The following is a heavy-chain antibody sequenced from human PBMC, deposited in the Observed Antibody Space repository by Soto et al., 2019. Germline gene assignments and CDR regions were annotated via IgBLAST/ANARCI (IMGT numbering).Heavy chain of an antibody. Sequence: GGSLRLSCAASGFTFSSYAMSWVRQAPGKGLEWVSAISGSGGSTYYADSVKGRFTISRDNSKNTLYLQMNSLRAEDTAVYYCAKSGCSGGSCYYPFYYYYMDVWGKGTTVTVSS. V-gene: IGHV3-23*01. CDR2: ISGSGGST. D-gene: IGHD2-15*01. J-gene: IGHJ6*03. CDR1: GFTFSSYA. CDR3: AKSGCSGGSCYYPFYYYYMDV.